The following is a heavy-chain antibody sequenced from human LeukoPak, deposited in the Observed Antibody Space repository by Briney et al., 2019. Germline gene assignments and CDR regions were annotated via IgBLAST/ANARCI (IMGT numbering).Heavy chain of an antibody. V-gene: IGHV3-30*18. Sequence: GGSLRLSCAASGFRFSDFTMTWVRQAPGKGLEWVAVISYDGSNKYYADSVKGRFTISRDNSKNTLYLQMNSLRAEDTAVYYCAKDYDISRTPPDYWGQGTLVTVSS. CDR1: GFRFSDFT. J-gene: IGHJ4*02. CDR2: ISYDGSNK. CDR3: AKDYDISRTPPDY. D-gene: IGHD3-9*01.